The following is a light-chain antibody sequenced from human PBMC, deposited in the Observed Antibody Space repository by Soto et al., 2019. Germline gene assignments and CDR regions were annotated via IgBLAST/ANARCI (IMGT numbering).Light chain of an antibody. J-gene: IGKJ5*01. CDR2: DAS. Sequence: EMVVTQSPATLSLTPGESSTLSCRASQSVSSYLSWYQQKPGQAPRLLIYDASNRATGIPARFSGSGSGTDFTLTISSLEPEDFAVYYCQQRSNWPLTFCQGTLLEI. V-gene: IGKV3-11*01. CDR3: QQRSNWPLT. CDR1: QSVSSY.